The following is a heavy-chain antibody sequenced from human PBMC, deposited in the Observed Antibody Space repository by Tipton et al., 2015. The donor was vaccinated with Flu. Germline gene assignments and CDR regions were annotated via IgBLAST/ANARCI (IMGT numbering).Heavy chain of an antibody. V-gene: IGHV3-23*01. CDR3: AKAVASAYFDS. CDR2: ISASGSNT. CDR1: GFTFNSYG. Sequence: SLRLSCAASGFTFNSYGMSWVRQAPGKGLEWVSTISASGSNTYYADSVKGRFTISRDNSKDTVYLQMNSLRAEDTAVYYCAKAVASAYFDSWGQGTLVTVSS. D-gene: IGHD5-12*01. J-gene: IGHJ4*02.